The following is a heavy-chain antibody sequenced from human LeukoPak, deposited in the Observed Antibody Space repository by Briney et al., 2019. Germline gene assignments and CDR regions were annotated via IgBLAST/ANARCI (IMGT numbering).Heavy chain of an antibody. V-gene: IGHV5-51*01. CDR1: GFTFTKYW. J-gene: IGHJ4*02. CDR3: VRHEGSISGWPFDY. CDR2: MYLGDSET. Sequence: GEPLKISCQGSGFTFTKYWIGWVRQMPGKGLEWMGIMYLGDSETRYRPSFQGQVTISADKSISTVFLQWSSLKASDTAMYYCVRHEGSISGWPFDYWGQGTLVTVSS. D-gene: IGHD6-19*01.